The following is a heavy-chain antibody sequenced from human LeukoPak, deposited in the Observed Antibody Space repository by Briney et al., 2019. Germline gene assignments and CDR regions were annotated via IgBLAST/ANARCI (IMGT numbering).Heavy chain of an antibody. CDR2: ISGNGGST. CDR1: GFTFSSYA. J-gene: IGHJ5*02. V-gene: IGHV3-23*01. D-gene: IGHD6-6*01. Sequence: GGSLRLSCAASGFTFSSYAMSWVRQAPGKGLEWVSDISGNGGSTYYADSVKGRFTISRDNSKNTLYLQMSSLRAEDTALYYCAKDRGYISSRPDNWFDPWGQGTLVTVSS. CDR3: AKDRGYISSRPDNWFDP.